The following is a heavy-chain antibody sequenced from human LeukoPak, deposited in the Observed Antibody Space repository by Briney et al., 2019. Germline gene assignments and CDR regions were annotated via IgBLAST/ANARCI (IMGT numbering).Heavy chain of an antibody. CDR2: IQQDGGDK. J-gene: IGHJ4*02. CDR3: ARVAAAVPDY. V-gene: IGHV3-7*04. D-gene: IGHD6-13*01. CDR1: GFTFTTYW. Sequence: PGGSLRLSCAASGFTFTTYWMAWVRQAPGKGLEWVVNIQQDGGDKYYMDSVKGRLTISRDNANNALHLQMNSLRDEDTAVYYCARVAAAVPDYWGQGTLVTVSS.